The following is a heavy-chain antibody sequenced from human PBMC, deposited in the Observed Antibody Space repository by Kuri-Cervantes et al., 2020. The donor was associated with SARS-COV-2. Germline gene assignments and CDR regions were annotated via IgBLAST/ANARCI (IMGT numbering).Heavy chain of an antibody. CDR3: ARDGGYSYGFDYYYYMDV. CDR2: IYYSGST. J-gene: IGHJ6*03. V-gene: IGHV4-59*01. CDR1: GGSISSYY. Sequence: SETLSLTCTVSGGSISSYYWSWIRQPPGKGLEWIGYIYYSGSTNYNPSLKGRVTISVDTSKNQFSLKLSSVTAADTAVYYCARDGGYSYGFDYYYYMDVWGKGTTVTVSS. D-gene: IGHD5-18*01.